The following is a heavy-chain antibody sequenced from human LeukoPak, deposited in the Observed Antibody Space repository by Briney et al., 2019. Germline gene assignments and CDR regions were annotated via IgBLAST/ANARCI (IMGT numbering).Heavy chain of an antibody. J-gene: IGHJ4*02. Sequence: GGSLRLSCAASGFSFSTYWMHWVRQAPGKGLVWVSRITSDGSYTNYADSVRGRFTISRDNAKKTLYLQVSSLRVEDTAIYYCTRPSAGGGLAADYWGQGTLVTVSS. CDR1: GFSFSTYW. V-gene: IGHV3-74*01. CDR3: TRPSAGGGLAADY. CDR2: ITSDGSYT. D-gene: IGHD3-10*01.